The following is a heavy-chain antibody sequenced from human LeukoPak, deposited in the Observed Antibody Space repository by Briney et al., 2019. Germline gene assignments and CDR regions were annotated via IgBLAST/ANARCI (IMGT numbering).Heavy chain of an antibody. Sequence: GGSLRLSCAASGFTFSSYGMHWVRQAPGKGLEWVAVISYDGTDKYYADSLKGRFTISRDNSKNTLYLQMNSLRAEDTALYYCAKDAVATPQIDHWGQGALVTVSS. CDR3: AKDAVATPQIDH. CDR1: GFTFSSYG. CDR2: ISYDGTDK. V-gene: IGHV3-30*18. J-gene: IGHJ4*02. D-gene: IGHD2-15*01.